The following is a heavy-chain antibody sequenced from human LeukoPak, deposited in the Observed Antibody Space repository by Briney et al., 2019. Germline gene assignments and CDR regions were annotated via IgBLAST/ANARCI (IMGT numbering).Heavy chain of an antibody. V-gene: IGHV4-39*07. CDR2: VFHSGRT. D-gene: IGHD3-3*01. J-gene: IGHJ5*02. CDR3: AREIEEGQRTTMSGVVIMVWFDH. CDR1: GDSLSGSNHH. Sequence: SETLSLTCIGAGDSLSGSNHHWGWIRQPPGKGLEWIGCVFHSGRTYYNPSLKSRVTISIDTSKNEFSLSVTSVTAADTAIYYCAREIEEGQRTTMSGVVIMVWFDHWGQGTLVTVSS.